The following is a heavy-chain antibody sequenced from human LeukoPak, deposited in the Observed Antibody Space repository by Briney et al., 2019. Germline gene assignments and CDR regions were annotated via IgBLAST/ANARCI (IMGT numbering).Heavy chain of an antibody. V-gene: IGHV4-39*07. J-gene: IGHJ4*02. D-gene: IGHD3-16*01. CDR2: VPLSGST. CDR1: GVSISSGHYF. Sequence: SETLSLTCTVSGVSISSGHYFWAWIRQPPGRRLECIASVPLSGSTYYDPCFTGRVTLSVDTSKNQFSLRLNSVTAADTAVYYCARQTIQTSLGGVPDYFDSWGQGTPVTVSS. CDR3: ARQTIQTSLGGVPDYFDS.